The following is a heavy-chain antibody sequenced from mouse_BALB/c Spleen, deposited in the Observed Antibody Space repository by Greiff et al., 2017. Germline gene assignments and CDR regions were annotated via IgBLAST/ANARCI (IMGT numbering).Heavy chain of an antibody. J-gene: IGHJ4*01. CDR3: ARYYDYPHAIDY. Sequence: EVKLVESGGGLVQPGGSRKLSCAASGFTFSSFGMHWVRQAPEKGLEWVAYISSGSSTIYYADTVKGRFTISSDNPKNTLFLQMTSLRSEDTAMYYCARYYDYPHAIDYWGQGTSVTVSS. D-gene: IGHD2-4*01. CDR1: GFTFSSFG. CDR2: ISSGSSTI. V-gene: IGHV5-17*02.